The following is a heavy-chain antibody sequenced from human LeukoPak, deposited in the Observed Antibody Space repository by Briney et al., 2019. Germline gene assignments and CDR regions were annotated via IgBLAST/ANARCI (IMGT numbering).Heavy chain of an antibody. CDR2: VHYSGTA. V-gene: IGHV4-59*01. J-gene: IGHJ4*02. D-gene: IGHD1-26*01. CDR1: DGSITNYD. CDR3: ARSRVGAHDY. Sequence: SETLSLTCTVSDGSITNYDWSWVRQPPGKGLEFIGHVHYSGTANYNPSLRSRVTISIDTSKKHFFLKLKSVTAADTAVYYCARSRVGAHDYWGQGTLVTVSS.